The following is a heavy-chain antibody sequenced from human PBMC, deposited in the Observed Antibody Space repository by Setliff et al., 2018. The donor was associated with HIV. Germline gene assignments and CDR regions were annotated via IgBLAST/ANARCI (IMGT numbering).Heavy chain of an antibody. CDR1: GFIFSDYW. V-gene: IGHV3-7*03. Sequence: GSLRLSCVTSGFIFSDYWMTWVRQPPVGGLEWVASIKEDGSEKYSLDSVKGRFTISRDNAKSSLYLQMNSLRLEDTALYYCASLAGWGQGTLVTVSS. CDR2: IKEDGSEK. CDR3: ASLAG. J-gene: IGHJ4*02.